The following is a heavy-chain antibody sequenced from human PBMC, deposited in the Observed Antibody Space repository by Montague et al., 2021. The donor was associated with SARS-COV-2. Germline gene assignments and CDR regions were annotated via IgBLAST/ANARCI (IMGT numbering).Heavy chain of an antibody. V-gene: IGHV3-7*01. D-gene: IGHD3-10*01. CDR2: IKPDESGQ. Sequence: SLRLSCAASGFTFSNYGMNWARQAPGKGLEWVASIKPDESGQNYVDSVKGRSTISRDNAKKSLYLQMNSLRVDDTAVYYCARSLFSSGGFWGQGTLVTVSS. CDR3: ARSLFSSGGF. J-gene: IGHJ4*02. CDR1: GFTFSNYG.